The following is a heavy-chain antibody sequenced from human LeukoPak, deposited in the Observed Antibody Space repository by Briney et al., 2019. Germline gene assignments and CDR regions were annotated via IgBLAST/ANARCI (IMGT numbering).Heavy chain of an antibody. J-gene: IGHJ3*02. CDR2: ISSSSSTI. CDR1: GFTFSSYS. CDR3: ASRSVVVGAFDI. V-gene: IGHV3-48*01. Sequence: PGGSLRLSCAASGFTFSSYSMNWVRQAPGKGLEWVSYISSSSSTIYYADSVEGRFTISRDNAKNSLYLQMNSLRAEDTAVYYCASRSVVVGAFDIWGQGTMVTVSS. D-gene: IGHD3-22*01.